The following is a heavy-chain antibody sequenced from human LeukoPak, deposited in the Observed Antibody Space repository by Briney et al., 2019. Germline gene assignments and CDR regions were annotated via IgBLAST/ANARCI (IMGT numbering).Heavy chain of an antibody. D-gene: IGHD3-22*01. V-gene: IGHV1-69*06. CDR3: AKGGDYDSSDY. CDR2: IIPIFGTA. CDR1: GGTFSSYA. Sequence: ASVKVSCKVSGGTFSSYAISWVRQAPGQGLEWMGGIIPIFGTANYAQKFQGRVTITADKSTSTAYMELSSLRSEDTAVYYCAKGGDYDSSDYWGQGTLVTVSS. J-gene: IGHJ4*02.